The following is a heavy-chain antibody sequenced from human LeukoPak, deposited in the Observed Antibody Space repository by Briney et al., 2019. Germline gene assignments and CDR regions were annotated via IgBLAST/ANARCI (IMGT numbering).Heavy chain of an antibody. D-gene: IGHD6-13*01. CDR1: GFTFSSYW. Sequence: GGSLRHSCAASGFTFSSYWVSWVRQAPGKGLEWVANIKQDGSEKYYVDSVKGRFTISRDNAKNSLYLQMNSLRAEDTAVYYCARAKQLAAYWGQGTLVTVSS. CDR2: IKQDGSEK. V-gene: IGHV3-7*03. CDR3: ARAKQLAAY. J-gene: IGHJ4*02.